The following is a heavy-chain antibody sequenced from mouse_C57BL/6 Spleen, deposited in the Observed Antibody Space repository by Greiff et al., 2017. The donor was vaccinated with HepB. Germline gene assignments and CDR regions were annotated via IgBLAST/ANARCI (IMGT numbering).Heavy chain of an antibody. J-gene: IGHJ2*01. CDR1: GYTFTSYW. CDR2: IYPSDSET. D-gene: IGHD6-2*01. V-gene: IGHV1-61*01. Sequence: VQLKQPGAELVRPGSSVKLSCKASGYTFTSYWMDWVKQRPGQGLEWIGNIYPSDSETHYNQKFKDKATLTVDKSSSTAYMQLSSLTSEDSAVYYCARGGDGSLFDYWGQGTTLTVSS. CDR3: ARGGDGSLFDY.